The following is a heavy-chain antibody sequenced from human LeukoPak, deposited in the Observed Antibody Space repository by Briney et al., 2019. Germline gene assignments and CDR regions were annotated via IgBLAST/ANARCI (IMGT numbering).Heavy chain of an antibody. CDR1: GDSITSGSYY. V-gene: IGHV4-61*02. D-gene: IGHD4-17*01. Sequence: KTSQTLSLTCTVSGDSITSGSYYWSWIRQPAGKGLEWIGRIYISGSTNYNPSLKSRVSISVDTSKNQFSLKLSSVTAADTAVYYCAREGIYGDYRHWGQGTLVTVSS. J-gene: IGHJ4*02. CDR2: IYISGST. CDR3: AREGIYGDYRH.